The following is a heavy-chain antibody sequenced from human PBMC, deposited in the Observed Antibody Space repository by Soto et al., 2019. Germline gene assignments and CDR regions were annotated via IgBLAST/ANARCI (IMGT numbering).Heavy chain of an antibody. V-gene: IGHV1-18*01. CDR2: ISAYNGNT. D-gene: IGHD6-13*01. Sequence: QVQLVQSGAEVKKPGASVKVSCKASGYTFTSYGISWVRQAPGKGFDGLGWISAYNGNTNYAQKLQGRVTMTTDTSTSTAYMELRSLRSDDTAVYYCAREGFDELSSSWSYFDYWGQGTLVTVSS. CDR3: AREGFDELSSSWSYFDY. CDR1: GYTFTSYG. J-gene: IGHJ4*02.